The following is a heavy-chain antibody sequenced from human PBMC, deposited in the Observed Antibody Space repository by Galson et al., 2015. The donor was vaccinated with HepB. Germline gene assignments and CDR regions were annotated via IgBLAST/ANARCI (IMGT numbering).Heavy chain of an antibody. CDR2: IGSNANNYAT. CDR3: TRLGDLSGYSSC. CDR1: GFTSSGSA. Sequence: SLRLSCAGSGFTSSGSAMHWVRQTSGKGLEWIGRIGSNANNYATAYKASVKGRFTISRDDSKNTAYLQMNSLRTEDTAVYYCTRLGDLSGYSSCWGQGTLVTVSS. J-gene: IGHJ4*02. V-gene: IGHV3-73*01. D-gene: IGHD3-22*01.